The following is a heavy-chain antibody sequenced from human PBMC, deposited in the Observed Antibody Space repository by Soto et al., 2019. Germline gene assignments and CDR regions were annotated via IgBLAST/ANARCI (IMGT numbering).Heavy chain of an antibody. Sequence: QVQLVQSGDEVKKSGASVKVSCKASGYTFSNYGISWVRQAPGQGLEWMGWISGYNGLTAYAQNVQGRVTMTIDTPTTTVFMEMTGLRSNDTAVYYCARDEGIPGFDSWGQGTLVTVSS. CDR1: GYTFSNYG. D-gene: IGHD2-21*01. V-gene: IGHV1-18*04. CDR2: ISGYNGLT. CDR3: ARDEGIPGFDS. J-gene: IGHJ4*02.